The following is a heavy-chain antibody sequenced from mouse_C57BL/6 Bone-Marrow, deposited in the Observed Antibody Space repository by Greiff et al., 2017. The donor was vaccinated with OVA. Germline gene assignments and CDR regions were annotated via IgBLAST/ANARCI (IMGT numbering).Heavy chain of an antibody. D-gene: IGHD2-3*01. Sequence: EVQLQQSGTVLARPGASVKMSCKTSGYTFTSYWMHWVKQRPGQGLEWIGAIYPGNSDTSYNQKFKGKAKLTAVTSASTAYMELSSLTNEDSAVYYCTRLGDGYYVRVWYFDVWGTGTTVTVSS. CDR1: GYTFTSYW. V-gene: IGHV1-5*01. CDR3: TRLGDGYYVRVWYFDV. CDR2: IYPGNSDT. J-gene: IGHJ1*03.